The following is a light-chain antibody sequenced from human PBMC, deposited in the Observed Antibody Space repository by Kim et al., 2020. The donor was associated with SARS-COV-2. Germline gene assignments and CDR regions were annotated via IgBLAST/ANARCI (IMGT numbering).Light chain of an antibody. CDR3: NSRDSNDNVV. CDR2: GKN. V-gene: IGLV3-19*01. CDR1: SLRSYY. J-gene: IGLJ2*01. Sequence: SSELTQDPAVSVASGQTVRITCQGDSLRSYYATWYQQKPGQAPILVIYGKNNRPSGIPDRFSGSNSGNTASLTITGTQAGDEADYYCNSRDSNDNVVFGGGTQLTVL.